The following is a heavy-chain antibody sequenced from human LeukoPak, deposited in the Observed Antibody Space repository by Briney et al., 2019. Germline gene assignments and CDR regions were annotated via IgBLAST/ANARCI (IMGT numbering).Heavy chain of an antibody. D-gene: IGHD6-13*01. V-gene: IGHV3-33*01. CDR2: IWYDGSNK. J-gene: IGHJ4*02. Sequence: PGGSLRLSCAASGFTFSSHGMHWVRQAPGKGPEWVAVIWYDGSNKYYAESVKGRFTISRDNSKNTLFLQMNSLRAEDTAVYYCARDDVAAAGIDYWGQGTLVTVSS. CDR3: ARDDVAAAGIDY. CDR1: GFTFSSHG.